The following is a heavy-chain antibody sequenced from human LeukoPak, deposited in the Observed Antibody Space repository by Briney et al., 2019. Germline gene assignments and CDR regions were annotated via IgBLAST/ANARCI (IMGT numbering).Heavy chain of an antibody. J-gene: IGHJ6*02. Sequence: SETLSLTCTVSGGSISSGTYYWSWIRQHPGKGLEWIGYIYYSGSTHYNPSLKSRVTISVDTPKNQFSLKLSSVTAADTDVYYCARDRDTARDYYYGMDVWGQGTTVTVSS. CDR3: ARDRDTARDYYYGMDV. D-gene: IGHD5-18*01. V-gene: IGHV4-31*03. CDR2: IYYSGST. CDR1: GGSISSGTYY.